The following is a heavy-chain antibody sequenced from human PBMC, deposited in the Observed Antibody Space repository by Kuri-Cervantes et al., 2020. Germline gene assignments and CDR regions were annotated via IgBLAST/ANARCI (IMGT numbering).Heavy chain of an antibody. CDR3: AREQYSDNAFDI. J-gene: IGHJ3*02. D-gene: IGHD1-26*01. V-gene: IGHV3-74*01. CDR1: GFTFSSYE. Sequence: LSLTCAASGFTFSSYEMNWVRQAPGKGLVWVSHINSDGSSTSYADSVKGRFTISRDNAKNTLYLQMNSLRAEDTAVYYCAREQYSDNAFDIWGQGTMVTVSS. CDR2: INSDGSST.